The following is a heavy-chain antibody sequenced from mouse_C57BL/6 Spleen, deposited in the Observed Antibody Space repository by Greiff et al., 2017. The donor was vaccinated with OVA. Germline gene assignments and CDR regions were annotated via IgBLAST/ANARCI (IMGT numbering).Heavy chain of an antibody. V-gene: IGHV1-15*01. Sequence: QVQLQQSGAELVRPGASVTLSCQASGYTFTDYEMHWVKQTPVNGLEWIGAIDPATGGTAYNQKFKGKAILTADKSSSTAYMELRSLTSEDSAVYYCTRDYYGSSFYAMDYWGQGTSVTVSS. CDR1: GYTFTDYE. J-gene: IGHJ4*01. CDR2: IDPATGGT. CDR3: TRDYYGSSFYAMDY. D-gene: IGHD1-1*01.